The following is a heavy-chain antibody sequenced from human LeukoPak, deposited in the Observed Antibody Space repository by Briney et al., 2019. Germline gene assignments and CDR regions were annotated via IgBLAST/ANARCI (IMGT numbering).Heavy chain of an antibody. CDR1: GYTFTSYD. Sequence: AASVKVSCKASGYTFTSYDINWVRQATGQGLEWMGWMNPNSGNTGYAQKFQGRVTITRNTSISTAYMELSSLRSEDTAVYYCARGLQTEYGDYVDYYYYYMDVWGKGTTVTVSS. D-gene: IGHD4-17*01. J-gene: IGHJ6*03. CDR2: MNPNSGNT. CDR3: ARGLQTEYGDYVDYYYYYMDV. V-gene: IGHV1-8*03.